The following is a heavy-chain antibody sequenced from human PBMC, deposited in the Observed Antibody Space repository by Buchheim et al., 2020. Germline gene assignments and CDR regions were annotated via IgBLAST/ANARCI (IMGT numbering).Heavy chain of an antibody. V-gene: IGHV3-30*03. D-gene: IGHD4-17*01. CDR2: ISNDGSNT. Sequence: VQLVESGGGLVQPGGSLRLSCAASGFTFSSYSMNWVRQAPGKGLEWVAVISNDGSNTYYTDSVKGRFTISRDNSKSTLYLQMNSLSAEDTAVYYCARAQSRYGPFDYWGQGAL. CDR3: ARAQSRYGPFDY. CDR1: GFTFSSYS. J-gene: IGHJ4*02.